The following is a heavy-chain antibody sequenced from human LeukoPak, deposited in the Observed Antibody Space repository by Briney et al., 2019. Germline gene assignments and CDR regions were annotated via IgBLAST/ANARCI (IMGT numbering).Heavy chain of an antibody. CDR1: GGTFSSYA. V-gene: IGHV1-69*04. D-gene: IGHD6-6*01. CDR3: ARMPIYSSSPYDAFDI. CDR2: IIPILGIA. J-gene: IGHJ3*02. Sequence: ASVTVSCKASGGTFSSYAISWVRQAPGQGLEWMGRIIPILGIANYAQKFQGRVTITADKSTSTAYTELSSLRSEDTAVYYCARMPIYSSSPYDAFDIWGQGTMVTVSS.